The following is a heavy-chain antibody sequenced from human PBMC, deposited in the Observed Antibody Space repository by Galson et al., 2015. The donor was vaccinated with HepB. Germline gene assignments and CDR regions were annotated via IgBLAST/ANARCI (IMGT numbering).Heavy chain of an antibody. CDR2: IDPSDSYT. Sequence: QSGAEVKEPGESLRISCKGSGYSFANYWITWVRQMPGKGLEWMGRIDPSDSYTNYSPSLQGHVTISADKSINTAYLQWSSLKASDTAMYYCARQPRDWCGQQPAPYYGMDVWGQGTTVTVSS. CDR1: GYSFANYW. CDR3: ARQPRDWCGQQPAPYYGMDV. J-gene: IGHJ6*02. V-gene: IGHV5-10-1*01. D-gene: IGHD3/OR15-3a*01.